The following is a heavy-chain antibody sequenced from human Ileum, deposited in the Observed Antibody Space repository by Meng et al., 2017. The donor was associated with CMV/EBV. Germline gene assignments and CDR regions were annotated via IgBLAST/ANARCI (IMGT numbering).Heavy chain of an antibody. V-gene: IGHV1-69*12. CDR1: GGSVNNYA. CDR3: ARGFLNGYQLFDY. D-gene: IGHD2-2*01. CDR2: IIAIFKTP. J-gene: IGHJ4*02. Sequence: QVQMMDSGAEVKEPGSSMKVSCTTSGGSVNNYAFNRVRQAPGQGLEWMGGIIAIFKTPNSAQKFQGRLTITADESTGTSYMELTSLTSEDTAVYYCARGFLNGYQLFDYWGQGTLVTVSS.